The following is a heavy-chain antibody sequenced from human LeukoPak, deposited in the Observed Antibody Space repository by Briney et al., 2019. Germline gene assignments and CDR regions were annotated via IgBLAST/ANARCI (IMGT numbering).Heavy chain of an antibody. D-gene: IGHD6-13*01. Sequence: PSETLSLTCTVSGGSISSYYWSWIPQSPGKGLEWIGYIYYSGSTNYNPSLKSRVSISVDTSKNQFSLKLRSVTAADTAVYYCARTAGSSSWTTWAQGTLVTVSS. CDR2: IYYSGST. CDR1: GGSISSYY. CDR3: ARTAGSSSWTT. V-gene: IGHV4-59*01. J-gene: IGHJ5*02.